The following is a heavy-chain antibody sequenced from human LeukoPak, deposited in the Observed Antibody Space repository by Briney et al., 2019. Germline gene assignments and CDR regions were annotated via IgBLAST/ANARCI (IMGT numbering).Heavy chain of an antibody. D-gene: IGHD2-8*02. CDR1: GFTFDDYA. V-gene: IGHV3-74*01. J-gene: IGHJ4*02. CDR3: ARTGGITIPFDY. Sequence: PGGSLRLSCAASGFTFDDYAMHWVRQAPGKGLVWVSRINTDGSSTSYADSVKGRFTISRDNAKNTLYLQMNSLRAEDTAVYYCARTGGITIPFDYWGQGTLVTVSS. CDR2: INTDGSST.